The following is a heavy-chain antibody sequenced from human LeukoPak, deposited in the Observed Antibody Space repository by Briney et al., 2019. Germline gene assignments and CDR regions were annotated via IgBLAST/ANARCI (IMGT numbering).Heavy chain of an antibody. J-gene: IGHJ4*02. Sequence: QSGGSLRLSCVASGFTFDDYAMHWVRQAPGKGLEWVSGISYNRDGIGYADSVKGRFTVSRGNAKNSLYLQMNSLRSEDTALYYCAKGAAAGIRGYFDYWGQGILVTVSS. V-gene: IGHV3-9*01. CDR2: ISYNRDGI. CDR1: GFTFDDYA. CDR3: AKGAAAGIRGYFDY. D-gene: IGHD6-25*01.